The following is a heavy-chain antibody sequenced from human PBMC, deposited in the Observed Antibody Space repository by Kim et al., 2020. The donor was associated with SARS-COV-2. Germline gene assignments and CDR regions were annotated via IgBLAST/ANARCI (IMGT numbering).Heavy chain of an antibody. J-gene: IGHJ4*02. D-gene: IGHD6-13*01. CDR1: GFTFSSYG. Sequence: GGSLRLSCAASGFTFSSYGMHWVRQAPGKGLEWVAVISYDGSNKYYADSVKGRFTISRDNSKNTLYLQMNSLRAEDTAVYYCAKTRAAAALWGQGTLVTVSS. V-gene: IGHV3-30*18. CDR3: AKTRAAAAL. CDR2: ISYDGSNK.